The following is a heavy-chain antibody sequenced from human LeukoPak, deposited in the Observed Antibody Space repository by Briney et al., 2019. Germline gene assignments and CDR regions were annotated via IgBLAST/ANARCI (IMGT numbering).Heavy chain of an antibody. D-gene: IGHD3-10*01. J-gene: IGHJ4*02. V-gene: IGHV3-23*01. Sequence: GGSLRLSCAASGFTFSSYAMSWVRQAPGKGLEWVSSISGSGDSTYYADSVKGRFTISRDNSKNTLYLQMNSLRAEDTAVYYCARSMVRIDYWGQGTLVTISS. CDR2: ISGSGDST. CDR1: GFTFSSYA. CDR3: ARSMVRIDY.